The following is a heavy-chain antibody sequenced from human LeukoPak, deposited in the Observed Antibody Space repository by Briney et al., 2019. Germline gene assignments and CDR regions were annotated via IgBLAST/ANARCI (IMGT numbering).Heavy chain of an antibody. J-gene: IGHJ5*02. Sequence: PGGSLRLSCAASGFTFSLFYIDWVRQAPGKGLEWVACGGNKDISYTTEYAASVKGRFTISRDDSKNSLYLHMSSLTTEDTAVYYCTRVIGVFADSSGYWSGYFDPWGQGTLVTVSS. V-gene: IGHV3-72*01. CDR1: GFTFSLFY. CDR2: GGNKDISYTT. D-gene: IGHD3-22*01. CDR3: TRVIGVFADSSGYWSGYFDP.